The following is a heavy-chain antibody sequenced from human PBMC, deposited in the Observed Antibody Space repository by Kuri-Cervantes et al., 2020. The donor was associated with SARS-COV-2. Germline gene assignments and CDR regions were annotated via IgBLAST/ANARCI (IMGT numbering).Heavy chain of an antibody. CDR3: AKGDYCSSTSCYSYYYYGMDV. J-gene: IGHJ6*02. D-gene: IGHD2-2*01. Sequence: GESLKISCAASGFTFSSYWMSWVRQAPGKGLEWVSAISGSGGSTYYADSVKGRFTISRDNSKNTLYLQMNSLRAEDTAVYYCAKGDYCSSTSCYSYYYYGMDVWGQGTTVTVSS. V-gene: IGHV3-23*01. CDR1: GFTFSSYW. CDR2: ISGSGGST.